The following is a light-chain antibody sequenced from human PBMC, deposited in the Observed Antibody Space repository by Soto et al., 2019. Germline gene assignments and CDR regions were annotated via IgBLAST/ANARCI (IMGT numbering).Light chain of an antibody. CDR2: DAS. J-gene: IGKJ1*01. Sequence: EIVMTQSQATLSVSPGERATLSCRPSKGVGSNFAWYQQKPGQAPRLLIYDASTRATGIPARFSGSGSGTEFTLTISSLQSEDFAVYYCQQYKKWPRTFGHGTKVEIK. V-gene: IGKV3-15*01. CDR3: QQYKKWPRT. CDR1: KGVGSN.